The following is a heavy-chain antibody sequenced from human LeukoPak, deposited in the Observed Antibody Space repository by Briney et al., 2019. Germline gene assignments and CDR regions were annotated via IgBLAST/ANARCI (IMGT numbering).Heavy chain of an antibody. V-gene: IGHV1-69*06. CDR3: ARENPIYGGNCFHP. CDR1: GGSFSTST. J-gene: IGHJ5*02. D-gene: IGHD4-23*01. CDR2: MIVLFGAG. Sequence: SVKVSCKSSGGSFSTSTISWVGQAPGPGREWMGGMIVLFGAGNYAQTFQGRVTITADKSTSTAYMELSTLRSEGTAVYYCARENPIYGGNCFHPWGERPMVTVSS.